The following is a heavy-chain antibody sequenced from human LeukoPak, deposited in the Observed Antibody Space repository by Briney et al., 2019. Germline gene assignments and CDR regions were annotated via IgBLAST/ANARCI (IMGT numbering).Heavy chain of an antibody. Sequence: ASVKVSCKASGYTFTSYGISWVRQAPGQGLEWMGRIIPILGIANYAQKFQGRVTITADKSTSTAYMELSSLRSEDTAVYYCARATAYDFWSGYASNYWGQGTLVTVSS. D-gene: IGHD3-3*01. CDR2: IIPILGIA. CDR1: GYTFTSYG. J-gene: IGHJ4*02. CDR3: ARATAYDFWSGYASNY. V-gene: IGHV1-69*04.